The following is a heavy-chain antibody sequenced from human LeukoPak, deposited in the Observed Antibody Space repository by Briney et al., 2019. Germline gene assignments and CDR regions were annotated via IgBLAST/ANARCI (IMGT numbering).Heavy chain of an antibody. J-gene: IGHJ5*02. Sequence: PGGSLRLSCAASGFTFSSYSMNWVRQAPGKGLEWVSSISSSSSYIYYADSVKGRFTISRDNAKNSLYLQMNSLRAEDTAVYYCAREDSGYDYEGFDPWGQGTLVTVSS. D-gene: IGHD5-12*01. V-gene: IGHV3-21*01. CDR2: ISSSSSYI. CDR3: AREDSGYDYEGFDP. CDR1: GFTFSSYS.